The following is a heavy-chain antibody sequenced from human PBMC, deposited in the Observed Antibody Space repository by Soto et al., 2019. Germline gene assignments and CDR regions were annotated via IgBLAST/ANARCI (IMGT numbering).Heavy chain of an antibody. CDR1: GFTFSSYA. CDR2: ISGSGGST. CDR3: AKDAPSYCSGGSCYGTDY. V-gene: IGHV3-23*01. D-gene: IGHD2-15*01. J-gene: IGHJ4*02. Sequence: GGSLRLSCAASGFTFSSYAMSWVRQAPGKGLEWVSAISGSGGSTYYADSVKGRFTISRDNSKNTLYLQMNSLRAEDTAVYYCAKDAPSYCSGGSCYGTDYWGQGTLVTVSS.